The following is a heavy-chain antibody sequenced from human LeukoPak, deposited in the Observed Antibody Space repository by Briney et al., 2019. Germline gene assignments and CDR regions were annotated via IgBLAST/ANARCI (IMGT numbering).Heavy chain of an antibody. CDR2: IYYSGST. J-gene: IGHJ3*02. CDR1: GGSISSTSYY. V-gene: IGHV4-39*07. CDR3: ARDPSVVVVITLDAFDI. D-gene: IGHD3-22*01. Sequence: PSETLSLTCTVSGGSISSTSYYWGWIRQPPGKGLEWIGSIYYSGSTNYNPSLKSRVTISVDKSKNQFSLKLSSVTAADTAVYYCARDPSVVVVITLDAFDIWGQGTMVTVSS.